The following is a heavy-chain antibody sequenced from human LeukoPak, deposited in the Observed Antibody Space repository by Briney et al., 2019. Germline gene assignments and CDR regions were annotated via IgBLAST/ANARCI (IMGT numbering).Heavy chain of an antibody. CDR3: AKDSIVGPTSGVY. CDR2: ISWNSGRL. CDR1: GFNFHDYA. D-gene: IGHD1-26*01. Sequence: SLILSCAASGFNFHDYAMHWVRQTPGKGLEWVSSISWNSGRLGYADSVKGRFTISRDNAKNSLYLEMNSLRAEDTAVYYCAKDSIVGPTSGVYWGQGTLVTVSS. V-gene: IGHV3-9*01. J-gene: IGHJ4*02.